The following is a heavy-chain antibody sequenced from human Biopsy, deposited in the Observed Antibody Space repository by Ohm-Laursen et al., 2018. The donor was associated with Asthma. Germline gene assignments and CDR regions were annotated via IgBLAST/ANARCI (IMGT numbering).Heavy chain of an antibody. CDR3: VKDHSAGYYYFDD. D-gene: IGHD2-21*01. J-gene: IGHJ4*02. CDR2: IATDGSNK. V-gene: IGHV3-64D*08. CDR1: GFTFRSYS. Sequence: GALRLSCSASGFTFRSYSMHRVRQAPGRGPEYVSFIATDGSNKFYADSVKGRFTVSRDNSKHTLYLHMTGLRADDTGVYYCVKDHSAGYYYFDDWGQGAQVTVSS.